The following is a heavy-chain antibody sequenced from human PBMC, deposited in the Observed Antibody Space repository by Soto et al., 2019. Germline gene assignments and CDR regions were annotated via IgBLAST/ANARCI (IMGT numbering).Heavy chain of an antibody. J-gene: IGHJ4*02. CDR1: GFTFSSYA. Sequence: GGSLRLSCAASGFTFSSYAMSWVRQAPGKGLEWVAVISYDGSNKYYADSVKGRFTISRDNSKNTLYLQMNSLRAEDTAVYYCARHLTVYYYDSSGYYPYYFDYWGQGTLVTVSS. D-gene: IGHD3-22*01. CDR2: ISYDGSNK. CDR3: ARHLTVYYYDSSGYYPYYFDY. V-gene: IGHV3-30-3*01.